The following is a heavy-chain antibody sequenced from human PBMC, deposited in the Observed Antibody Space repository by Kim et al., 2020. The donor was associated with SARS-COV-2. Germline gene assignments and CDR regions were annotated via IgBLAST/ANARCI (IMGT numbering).Heavy chain of an antibody. D-gene: IGHD5-12*01. CDR3: ARHLSNSGYSGYDVKSRGIAVAGTPDY. V-gene: IGHV4-39*01. CDR2: IYYSGST. CDR1: GGSISSSSYY. J-gene: IGHJ4*02. Sequence: SETLSLTCTVSGGSISSSSYYWGWIRQPPGKGLEWIGSIYYSGSTYYNPSLKSRVTISVDTSKNQFSLKLSSVTAADTAVYYCARHLSNSGYSGYDVKSRGIAVAGTPDYWGQGTLVTVSS.